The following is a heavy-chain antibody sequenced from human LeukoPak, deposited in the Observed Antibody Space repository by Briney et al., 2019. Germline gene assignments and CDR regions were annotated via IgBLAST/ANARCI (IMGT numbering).Heavy chain of an antibody. Sequence: GGSLRLSCAASGFTFSSCAMSWVRQAPGKGLEWVSAITGTGGSTYYADSVKGRFTISRDNSENTLYLQMNSLRAEDTALYYCAKTYYYDSSGYYPLYYFDYWGQGTLVTVSS. CDR1: GFTFSSCA. J-gene: IGHJ4*02. V-gene: IGHV3-23*01. CDR2: ITGTGGST. CDR3: AKTYYYDSSGYYPLYYFDY. D-gene: IGHD3-22*01.